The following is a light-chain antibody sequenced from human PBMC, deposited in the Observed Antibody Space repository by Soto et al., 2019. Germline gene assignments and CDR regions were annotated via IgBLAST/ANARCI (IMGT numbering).Light chain of an antibody. CDR1: QSVSSSY. CDR2: GAS. CDR3: QQYGSSPRT. V-gene: IGKV3-20*01. Sequence: EIVLTQSPGTLSLSPGERATLSCRASQSVSSSYLAWYQQKPGQAPRPLIYGASSRATGIPDRFSGSGSGTDFTLTISILEPEDFAVYYCQQYGSSPRTFGQGTKVEIK. J-gene: IGKJ1*01.